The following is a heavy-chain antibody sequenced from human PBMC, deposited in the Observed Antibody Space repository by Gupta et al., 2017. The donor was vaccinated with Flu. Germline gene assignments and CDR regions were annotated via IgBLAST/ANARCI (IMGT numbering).Heavy chain of an antibody. V-gene: IGHV3-74*01. CDR3: ARDLPTYSGWHLKGGMDV. CDR2: INSDGSST. D-gene: IGHD6-19*01. Sequence: EVQLVESGGGLVQPGGSLRLSCAASGFTFSSYWMHWVRQAPGKGLVWVSRINSDGSSTSYADSVKGRFTISRDNAKNTLYPQMNSLRAEDTAVYYCARDLPTYSGWHLKGGMDVWGQGTTVTVSS. CDR1: GFTFSSYW. J-gene: IGHJ6*02.